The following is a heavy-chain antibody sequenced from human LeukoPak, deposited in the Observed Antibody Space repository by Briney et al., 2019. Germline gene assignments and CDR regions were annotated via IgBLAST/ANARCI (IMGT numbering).Heavy chain of an antibody. CDR1: GFTFDDYG. D-gene: IGHD3-16*01. CDR3: ARALVTLGGLDY. CDR2: INWNGGST. J-gene: IGHJ4*02. Sequence: GGSLRLSCAASGFTFDDYGMSWVRQAPGKGLEWVSGINWNGGSTGYADSVKGRFTISRDNAKNPLYLQMNILRAEDTALYYCARALVTLGGLDYWGQGTLVTVSS. V-gene: IGHV3-20*04.